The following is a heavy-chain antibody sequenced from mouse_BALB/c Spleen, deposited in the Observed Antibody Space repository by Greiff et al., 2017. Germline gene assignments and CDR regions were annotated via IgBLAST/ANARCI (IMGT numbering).Heavy chain of an antibody. CDR3: GSYDYDRFAY. CDR1: GYSFTGYF. CDR2: INPYNGDT. D-gene: IGHD2-4*01. Sequence: EVQVVESGPELVKPGASVKISCKASGYSFTGYFMNWVKQSHGKSLEWIGRINPYNGDTFYNQKFKGKATLTVDKSSSTAHMELLSLTSEDSAVYYCGSYDYDRFAYWGQGTLVTVSA. V-gene: IGHV1-37*01. J-gene: IGHJ3*01.